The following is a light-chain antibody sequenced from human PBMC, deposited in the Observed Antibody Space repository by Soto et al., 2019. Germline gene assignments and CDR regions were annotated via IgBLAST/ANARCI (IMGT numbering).Light chain of an antibody. CDR1: ESMSNC. CDR3: QKRPRYLT. Sequence: DIQMTQSPSTLSASVGDRVTITCRASESMSNCLAWYQQKPGKDPKLLISGASSLQSGVPSRFSGSASGTEFTLTISSLQPDAIPTYYCQKRPRYLTFGQGSKVEI. J-gene: IGKJ1*01. V-gene: IGKV1-5*01. CDR2: GAS.